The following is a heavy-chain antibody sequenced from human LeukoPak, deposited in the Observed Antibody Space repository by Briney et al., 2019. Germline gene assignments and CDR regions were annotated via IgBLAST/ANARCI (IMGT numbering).Heavy chain of an antibody. Sequence: GRSLRLSCAASGFTFISYWMHWVRQAPGKGLVWVSRINSDGSTTSYAASVKGRFTISRDTAKNTLYLQMNSLRAEDTAVYYRARGHHYYDSSAYYYWGQGTLVTVSS. D-gene: IGHD3-22*01. CDR1: GFTFISYW. J-gene: IGHJ4*02. CDR2: INSDGSTT. CDR3: ARGHHYYDSSAYYY. V-gene: IGHV3-74*01.